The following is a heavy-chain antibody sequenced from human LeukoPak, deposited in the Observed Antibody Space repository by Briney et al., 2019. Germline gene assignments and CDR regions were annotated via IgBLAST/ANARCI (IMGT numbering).Heavy chain of an antibody. D-gene: IGHD3-9*01. CDR3: ARGPVLQYFDWLFDY. V-gene: IGHV3-74*01. CDR1: GFTFSIYW. Sequence: GGSLRLSCEASGFTFSIYWMHWVRQAPGKGLVWVSHINNDGSSTTYADSVKGRFTISRDNAKNTLYLKMNSLRAEDTAVYYCARGPVLQYFDWLFDYWGQGTLVTVSS. CDR2: INNDGSST. J-gene: IGHJ4*02.